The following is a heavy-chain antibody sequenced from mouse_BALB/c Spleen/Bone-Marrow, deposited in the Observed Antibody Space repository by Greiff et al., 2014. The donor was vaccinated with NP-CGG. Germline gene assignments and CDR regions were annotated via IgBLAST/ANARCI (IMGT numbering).Heavy chain of an antibody. V-gene: IGHV1S29*02. J-gene: IGHJ2*01. CDR2: IYPYNGGT. CDR1: GYTFTDYN. D-gene: IGHD4-1*01. CDR3: ARLGRDY. Sequence: VQLQQSGPELVKPGASVKISCKASGYTFTDYNMHWVKQSHGKSLEWIGYIYPYNGGTGYNQKFKSKATLTVDNSSSTAYMELRSLASEDSAVYYCARLGRDYWGQGTTLTVSS.